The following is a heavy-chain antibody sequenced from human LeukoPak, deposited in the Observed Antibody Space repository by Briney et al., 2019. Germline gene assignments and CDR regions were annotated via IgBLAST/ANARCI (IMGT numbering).Heavy chain of an antibody. CDR2: IYYSGST. J-gene: IGHJ4*02. CDR1: AGSISNYY. V-gene: IGHV4-59*08. CDR3: ARHDRTSGRYYDFDN. Sequence: SETLSLTCTVPAGSISNYYWSWIPQPPGRGLEWIGYIYYSGSTKYNPSLKSRVTMSIDTSKNQFSLRLSSVTAADAAVYFCARHDRTSGRYYDFDNWGQGTLITVSS. D-gene: IGHD1-26*01.